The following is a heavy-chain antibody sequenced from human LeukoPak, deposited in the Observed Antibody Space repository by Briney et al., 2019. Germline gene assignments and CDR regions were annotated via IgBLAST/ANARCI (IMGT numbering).Heavy chain of an antibody. CDR2: ISYDGSNK. V-gene: IGHV3-30*04. CDR3: ARAALGIAVAGTGDAFDI. CDR1: GFTFSSCA. Sequence: GRSLRLSCAASGFTFSSCAMHWVRQAPGKGLEWVAVISYDGSNKYYADSVKGRFTISRDNSKNTLYLQMNSLRAEDTAVYYCARAALGIAVAGTGDAFDIWGQGTMVTVSS. D-gene: IGHD6-19*01. J-gene: IGHJ3*02.